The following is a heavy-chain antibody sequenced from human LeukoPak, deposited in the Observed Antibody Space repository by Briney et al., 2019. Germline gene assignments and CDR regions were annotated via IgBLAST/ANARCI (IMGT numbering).Heavy chain of an antibody. CDR1: GYTFTGYY. J-gene: IGHJ4*02. D-gene: IGHD3-10*01. CDR3: ARADYYGSGSEFDY. V-gene: IGHV1-2*02. CDR2: INPNSGGT. Sequence: ASVKVSCKASGYTFTGYYMHWARQAPGQGLEWMGWINPNSGGTNYAQKFQGRVTMTRDTSISTAYMELSRLRSDDTAVYYCARADYYGSGSEFDYWGQGTLVTVSS.